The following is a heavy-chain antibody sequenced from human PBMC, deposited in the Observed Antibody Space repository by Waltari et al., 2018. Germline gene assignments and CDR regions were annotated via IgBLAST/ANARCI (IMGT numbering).Heavy chain of an antibody. CDR1: GFYRRTNGVG. Sequence: QITVKESGPTLVKPTQTLTLTCTCSGFYRRTNGVGVGWLRQPPGKALEWLANIYWNDDKRYSPSLKSRLTITKDTSKNQVVLTMTNVDPVDTATYFCAHTEQFAPAVWFGPWGQGTLVAVSS. J-gene: IGHJ5*02. CDR3: AHTEQFAPAVWFGP. V-gene: IGHV2-5*01. CDR2: IYWNDDK. D-gene: IGHD6-19*01.